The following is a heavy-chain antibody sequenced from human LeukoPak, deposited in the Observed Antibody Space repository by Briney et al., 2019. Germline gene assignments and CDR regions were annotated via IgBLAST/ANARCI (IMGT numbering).Heavy chain of an antibody. Sequence: ASVKLSCKASGYTFTSYDINWVRQATGQGHELMGLMNPNSGNTGYAQKFQGRVTITRNTSISTAYMELSSLRSEDTAVYYCARMDGLCSGGSCPNWFDPWGQGTLVTVSS. CDR1: GYTFTSYD. CDR3: ARMDGLCSGGSCPNWFDP. CDR2: MNPNSGNT. J-gene: IGHJ5*02. V-gene: IGHV1-8*03. D-gene: IGHD2-15*01.